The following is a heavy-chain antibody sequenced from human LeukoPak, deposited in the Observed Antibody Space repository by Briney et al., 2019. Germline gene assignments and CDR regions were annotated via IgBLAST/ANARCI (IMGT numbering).Heavy chain of an antibody. CDR3: ARDIRAYYYDSSGYFVEYNWFDP. CDR1: GFTFNNYG. J-gene: IGHJ5*02. D-gene: IGHD3-22*01. Sequence: GGSLRLSCAASGFTFNNYGMTWVRQAPGKGLEWVSGISGSGGSIYYVDSVKGRFTISRDNSKHTLYLQMNSLRAEDTAVYYCARDIRAYYYDSSGYFVEYNWFDPWGQGTLVTVSS. CDR2: ISGSGGSI. V-gene: IGHV3-23*01.